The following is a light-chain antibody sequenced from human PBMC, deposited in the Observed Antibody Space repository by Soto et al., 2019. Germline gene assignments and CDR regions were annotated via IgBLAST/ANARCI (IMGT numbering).Light chain of an antibody. CDR2: GAS. CDR1: QSVSSSY. J-gene: IGKJ1*01. CDR3: QQYGSSRST. Sequence: EIVLTQSPGTLSLSPGERATLSCRASQSVSSSYLAWYQQKPGQAPRLLIYGASSRATGIPDRFSGSGSGTEFTLTISRLEPEDFAMYYCQQYGSSRSTFGQGTKVEIK. V-gene: IGKV3-20*01.